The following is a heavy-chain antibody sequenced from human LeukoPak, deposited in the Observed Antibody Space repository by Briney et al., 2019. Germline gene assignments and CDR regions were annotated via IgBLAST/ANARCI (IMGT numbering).Heavy chain of an antibody. CDR3: ARVGPTIPRQWLARKYYYYMDV. CDR2: INHSGST. D-gene: IGHD6-19*01. J-gene: IGHJ6*03. V-gene: IGHV4-38-2*02. Sequence: SETLSLTCTVSGYSISSGYYWGWIRQPPGKGLEWIGEINHSGSTNYNPSLKSRVTISVDTSKNQFSLKLSSVTAADTAVYYCARVGPTIPRQWLARKYYYYMDVWGKGTTVTVSS. CDR1: GYSISSGYY.